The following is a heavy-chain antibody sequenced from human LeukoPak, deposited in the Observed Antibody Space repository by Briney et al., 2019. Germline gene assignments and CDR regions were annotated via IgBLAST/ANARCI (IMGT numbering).Heavy chain of an antibody. CDR3: AREDSSGWYGPVDY. Sequence: GGSLRLSCAASGFTFSSYAMHWVRQAPGEGLEWVAVISYDGSNKYYADSVKGRFTISRDNSKNTLDLQMGSLRAEDMAVYYCAREDSSGWYGPVDYWGQGTLVTVSS. D-gene: IGHD6-19*01. CDR1: GFTFSSYA. CDR2: ISYDGSNK. V-gene: IGHV3-30*14. J-gene: IGHJ4*02.